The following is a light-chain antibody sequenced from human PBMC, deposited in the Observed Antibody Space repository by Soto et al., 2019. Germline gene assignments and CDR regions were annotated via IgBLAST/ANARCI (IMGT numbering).Light chain of an antibody. CDR2: TNN. CDR1: TSNIETNY. J-gene: IGLJ2*01. CDR3: SAWDDSLSGPV. V-gene: IGLV1-47*01. Sequence: QPVLTQPPSASGTPGQRVTISCSGSTSNIETNYVYWYQHLPGRAPKLLIYTNNRRPSGVPDRFSASKSGTSASLAISGLRSEDEADYYCSAWDDSLSGPVFGGGTKLTVL.